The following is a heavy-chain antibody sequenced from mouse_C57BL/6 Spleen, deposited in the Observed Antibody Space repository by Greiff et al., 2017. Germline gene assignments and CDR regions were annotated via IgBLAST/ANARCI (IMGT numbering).Heavy chain of an antibody. CDR2: IWSGGST. J-gene: IGHJ2*01. CDR1: GFSLTSYG. D-gene: IGHD2-4*01. CDR3: ARIYDYDGNFDY. Sequence: QVQLKESGPGLVQPSQSLSITCTVSGFSLTSYGVHWVRQSPGKGLEWLGVIWSGGSTDYNAAFISRLSISKDNSKSQVFFKMNSLQADDTAIYYCARIYDYDGNFDYWGQGTTLTVSS. V-gene: IGHV2-2*01.